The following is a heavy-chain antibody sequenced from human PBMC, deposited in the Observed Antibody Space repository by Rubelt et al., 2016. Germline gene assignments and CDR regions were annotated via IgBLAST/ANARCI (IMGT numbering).Heavy chain of an antibody. CDR1: GYNFTTYG. D-gene: IGHD4-17*01. V-gene: IGHV1-18*01. J-gene: IGHJ4*02. CDR2: ISAYNGNT. Sequence: QVQLVQSGAGVKKPGASMKVSCKASGYNFTTYGIHWVRQAPGQGLAWMGWISAYNGNTNYAQKLQGRVTMTTDTSTSTAYVELRSRSSDDRAVYYGPRDPDGDHGFDYWGQGTLVTVSS. CDR3: PRDPDGDHGFDY.